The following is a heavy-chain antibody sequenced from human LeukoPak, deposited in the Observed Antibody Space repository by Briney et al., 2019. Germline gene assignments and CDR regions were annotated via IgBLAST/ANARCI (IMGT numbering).Heavy chain of an antibody. CDR3: ARDSAGGQPR. V-gene: IGHV3-21*01. Sequence: GGPLRLSCAASGFTLSGYSMNWVRQAPGKGLEWVSSSSNSGSYTYYADSVKGRFTISRDNAKNSLYLQMNSLRADDTAVYYCARDSAGGQPRWGQGTLVTVSS. J-gene: IGHJ4*02. CDR1: GFTLSGYS. CDR2: SSNSGSYT. D-gene: IGHD1-14*01.